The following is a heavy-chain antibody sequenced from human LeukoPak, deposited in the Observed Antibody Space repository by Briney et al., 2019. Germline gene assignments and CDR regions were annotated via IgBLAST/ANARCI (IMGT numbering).Heavy chain of an antibody. CDR3: AREVYGSGSYNWFDP. Sequence: ASVKASCKASGYTFTGYYMHWVRQAPGQGLEWMGWINPNSGGTNYAQKFQGRVTMTRHTSISTAYMELSRLRSDDTAVYYCAREVYGSGSYNWFDPWGQGTLVTVSS. V-gene: IGHV1-2*02. D-gene: IGHD3-10*01. CDR1: GYTFTGYY. J-gene: IGHJ5*02. CDR2: INPNSGGT.